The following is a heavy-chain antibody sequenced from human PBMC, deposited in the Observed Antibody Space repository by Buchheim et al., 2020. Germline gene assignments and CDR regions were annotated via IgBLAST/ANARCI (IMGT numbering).Heavy chain of an antibody. Sequence: EVQLVESGGGLVQPGVSLRLSCAASGFTFSDYWMHWVRQTPGDGLVWVSRINRDGSTTTYADSVKGRFTIHRDNAKNTLYLQMNSLRAEDTALYYCARAPDCGGGSCYSKYYYGMDVWGQGTT. CDR2: INRDGSTT. CDR1: GFTFSDYW. V-gene: IGHV3-74*01. J-gene: IGHJ6*02. D-gene: IGHD2-15*01. CDR3: ARAPDCGGGSCYSKYYYGMDV.